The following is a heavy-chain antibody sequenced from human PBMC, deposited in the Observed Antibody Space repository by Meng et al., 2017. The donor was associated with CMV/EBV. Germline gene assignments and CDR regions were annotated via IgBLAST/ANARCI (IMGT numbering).Heavy chain of an antibody. D-gene: IGHD2-2*01. V-gene: IGHV3-73*01. CDR1: GFTFSGSA. J-gene: IGHJ4*02. CDR3: TTNSYLGYCSSTSCVGY. Sequence: GGSLRLSCAASGFTFSGSAMHWVRQASGKGLEWVGRIRSKANSYATAYAASVKGRFTISRDDSKNTAYLQMNSLKTEDTAVYYCTTNSYLGYCSSTSCVGYWGQGTPVTVSS. CDR2: IRSKANSYAT.